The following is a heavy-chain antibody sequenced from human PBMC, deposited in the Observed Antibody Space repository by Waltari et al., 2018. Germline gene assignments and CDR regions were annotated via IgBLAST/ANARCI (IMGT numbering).Heavy chain of an antibody. D-gene: IGHD3-16*01. Sequence: EVQLVESGGALVQPGGSLRLSCAASGFNIATDDMHWVRQVTGKGLEWVSAVGTVGDTLYSGSVKGRFTISRENVKNSLYLQRNSLRAGDTAVYYCVRGGSDAFDIWGQGTMVTVSS. V-gene: IGHV3-13*01. J-gene: IGHJ3*02. CDR1: GFNIATDD. CDR3: VRGGSDAFDI. CDR2: VGTVGDT.